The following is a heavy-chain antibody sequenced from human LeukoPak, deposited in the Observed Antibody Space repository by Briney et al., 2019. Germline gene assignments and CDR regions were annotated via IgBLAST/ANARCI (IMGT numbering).Heavy chain of an antibody. J-gene: IGHJ3*02. CDR3: ARSSWELLLRAFDI. Sequence: PSETLSLTCAVYGGSFSGYYRSWIRQPPGKGLEWIGEINHSGSTNYNPSLKSRVTISVDTSKNQFSLKLSSVTAADTAVYYCARSSWELLLRAFDIWGQGTMVTVSS. CDR1: GGSFSGYY. D-gene: IGHD1-26*01. V-gene: IGHV4-34*01. CDR2: INHSGST.